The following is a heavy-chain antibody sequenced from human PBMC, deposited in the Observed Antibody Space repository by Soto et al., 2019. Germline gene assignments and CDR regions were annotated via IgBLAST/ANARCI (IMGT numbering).Heavy chain of an antibody. J-gene: IGHJ4*02. Sequence: QIQLVQSGAEVKKPGASVKVSCKASGYSFTSYGITWVRQAPGQGPEWLGWITAENGNTNYAQKFQGRSPMTTDTSTNTAFMELRGLRSDDTAVYYCARVVLEWLPTSGFDYWGQGTLVTVSS. CDR2: ITAENGNT. V-gene: IGHV1-18*04. D-gene: IGHD5-12*01. CDR3: ARVVLEWLPTSGFDY. CDR1: GYSFTSYG.